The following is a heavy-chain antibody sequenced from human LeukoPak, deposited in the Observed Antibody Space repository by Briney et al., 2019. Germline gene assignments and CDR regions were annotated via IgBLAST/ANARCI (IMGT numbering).Heavy chain of an antibody. D-gene: IGHD3-22*01. J-gene: IGHJ4*02. V-gene: IGHV3-30*02. CDR1: GFTFSSYG. CDR3: ARDDGRYYDSSGWDY. Sequence: GGSLRLSCAASGFTFSSYGMHWVRQAPGKGLEWVAFIRYDGSNKYYADSVKGRFTISRDNAKNSLYLQMNSLRAEDTAVYYCARDDGRYYDSSGWDYWGQGTLVTVSS. CDR2: IRYDGSNK.